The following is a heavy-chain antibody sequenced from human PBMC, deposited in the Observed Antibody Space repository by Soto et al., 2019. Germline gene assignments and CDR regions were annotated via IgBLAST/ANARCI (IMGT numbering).Heavy chain of an antibody. Sequence: QVQLVQSGAEVKKPGSSVKVSCKASGGTFSSYAISWVRQAPGQGLEWMGGIIPIFGTANYAQKFQGRVTITADESTSTAYMELSSLRSEDTAVYYCARSRGVEQLVRLGYYYYGMDVWGQGTTVTVSS. CDR3: ARSRGVEQLVRLGYYYYGMDV. J-gene: IGHJ6*02. CDR1: GGTFSSYA. CDR2: IIPIFGTA. D-gene: IGHD6-6*01. V-gene: IGHV1-69*01.